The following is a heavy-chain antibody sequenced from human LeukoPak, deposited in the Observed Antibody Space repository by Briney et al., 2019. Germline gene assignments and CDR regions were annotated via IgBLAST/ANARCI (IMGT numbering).Heavy chain of an antibody. CDR3: ARSGRGVDSFYFYMDV. Sequence: QSGGSLTLSCAASGFTFSSYAISWVREAPARGLEWVANIKNDGSEKQDGSEKNYVDSVKGRFTISRDNAKNSLYLQMNSLRAEDTAVYYCARSGRGVDSFYFYMDVWGKGTTVTVSS. V-gene: IGHV3-7*01. D-gene: IGHD3-10*01. CDR1: GFTFSSYA. CDR2: IKNDGSEKQDGSEK. J-gene: IGHJ6*03.